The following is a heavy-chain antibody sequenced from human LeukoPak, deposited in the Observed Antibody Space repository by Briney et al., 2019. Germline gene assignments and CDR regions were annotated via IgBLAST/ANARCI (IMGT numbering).Heavy chain of an antibody. CDR1: GGTFSSYA. V-gene: IGHV1-69*04. CDR3: ARLNYYDSSGCAFDI. Sequence: SVKVSCKASGGTFSSYAISWVRQAPGQGLEWMGRIIPILGIANYAQKFQGRVTITADKSTSTAYMELSSLRSEDTAVDYCARLNYYDSSGCAFDIWGQGTMVTVSS. CDR2: IIPILGIA. J-gene: IGHJ3*02. D-gene: IGHD3-22*01.